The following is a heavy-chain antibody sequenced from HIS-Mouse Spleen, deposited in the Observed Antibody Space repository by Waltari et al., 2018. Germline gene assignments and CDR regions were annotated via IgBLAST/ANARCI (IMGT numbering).Heavy chain of an antibody. J-gene: IGHJ3*02. CDR1: GYTFTGYY. CDR3: ARVGLGIAFDI. CDR2: NNPDSGGT. D-gene: IGHD7-27*01. V-gene: IGHV1-2*02. Sequence: QVQLVQSGAEVKKPGASVKVSCKAPGYTFTGYYMHWVRQAPGQGLEWMVWNNPDSGGTHYTQKFQDRVTMPRDTAISTAYMELSRRRSDDTAVYCCARVGLGIAFDIWGQGTMVTVSS.